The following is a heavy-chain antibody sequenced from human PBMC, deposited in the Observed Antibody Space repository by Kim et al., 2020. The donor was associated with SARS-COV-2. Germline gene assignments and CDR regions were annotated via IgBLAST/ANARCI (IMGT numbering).Heavy chain of an antibody. CDR1: GFTFDDYA. CDR3: AKDSRSSGWYLRAFDI. D-gene: IGHD6-19*01. CDR2: ISWNSGSI. V-gene: IGHV3-9*01. Sequence: GGSLRLSCAASGFTFDDYAMHWVRQAPGKGLEWVSGISWNSGSIGYADSVKGRFTISRDNAKNSLYLQMNSLRAEDTALYYCAKDSRSSGWYLRAFDIWG. J-gene: IGHJ3*02.